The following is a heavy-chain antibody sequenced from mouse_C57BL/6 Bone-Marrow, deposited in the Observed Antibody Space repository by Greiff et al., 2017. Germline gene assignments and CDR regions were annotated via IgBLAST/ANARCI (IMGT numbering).Heavy chain of an antibody. J-gene: IGHJ3*01. CDR2: ISNLAYSI. D-gene: IGHD1-1*01. V-gene: IGHV5-15*01. Sequence: EVMLVESGGGLVQPGGSLKLSCAASGFTFSDYGMAWVRQAPRKGPEWVAFISNLAYSIYYADPVTGRFTISRENAKNPLYLEMSSLRSEDAAMDYCARPHYYGSSCGFAYGGQGTLVTVSA. CDR3: ARPHYYGSSCGFAY. CDR1: GFTFSDYG.